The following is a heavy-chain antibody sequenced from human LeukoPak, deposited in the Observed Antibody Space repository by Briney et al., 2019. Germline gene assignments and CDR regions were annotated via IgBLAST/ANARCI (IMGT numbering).Heavy chain of an antibody. CDR1: GYTFTNYW. CDR3: ARSPDYDISTGLFEGGPYYFDY. CDR2: IYPGDSDT. V-gene: IGHV5-51*01. J-gene: IGHJ4*02. D-gene: IGHD3-9*01. Sequence: GESLKISCKGSGYTFTNYWIGWVRQMPGKGLEWMGVIYPGDSDTRYSPSFQGQVTISADKSIRTAYLQWSSLKASDTAMYYCARSPDYDISTGLFEGGPYYFDYWGQGTLVTVSS.